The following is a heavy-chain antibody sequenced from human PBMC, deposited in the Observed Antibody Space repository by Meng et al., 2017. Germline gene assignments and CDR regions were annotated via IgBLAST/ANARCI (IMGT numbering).Heavy chain of an antibody. D-gene: IGHD5-12*01. CDR2: INPNSGGT. J-gene: IGHJ3*02. V-gene: IGHV1-2*02. CDR1: GYTFTGFY. Sequence: ASVKVSCKASGYTFTGFYIHWMRQAPGQGLEWMGWINPNSGGTNYAQKFQGRVTMTRDTSISTAYMELSRLKSDDTAVYYCARDQGYSGYDDAFEIWGQGTMVTVSS. CDR3: ARDQGYSGYDDAFEI.